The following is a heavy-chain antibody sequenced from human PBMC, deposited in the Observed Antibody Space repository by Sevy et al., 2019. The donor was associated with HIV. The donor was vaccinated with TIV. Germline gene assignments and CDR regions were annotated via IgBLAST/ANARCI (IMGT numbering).Heavy chain of an antibody. CDR2: INPDGSKI. CDR1: AINIRDYW. J-gene: IGHJ4*02. D-gene: IGHD2-15*01. V-gene: IGHV3-7*02. Sequence: GGSLRLSCEASAINIRDYWMNWVRQAPGKGLEWGANINPDGSKIYYADSVKGRFTISRDYAKNSVFLQMTSLRAEDTAVYYCVRAIQLAASYWGQGMLVTVSS. CDR3: VRAIQLAASY.